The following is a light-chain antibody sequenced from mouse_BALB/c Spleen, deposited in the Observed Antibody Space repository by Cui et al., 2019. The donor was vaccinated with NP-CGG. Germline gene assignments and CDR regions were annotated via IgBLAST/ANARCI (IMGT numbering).Light chain of an antibody. Sequence: QAVVTQEAALHTSPGETVTPTCRSRTGTVTTSNYANWVQEKPDQLFTGLIGGTNNRAPGVPARFSGSLIGDKAALTITGAQTEDEAIYFCALWYSNHWVFGGGTKLTVL. CDR3: ALWYSNHWV. CDR2: GTN. CDR1: TGTVTTSNY. V-gene: IGLV1*01. J-gene: IGLJ1*01.